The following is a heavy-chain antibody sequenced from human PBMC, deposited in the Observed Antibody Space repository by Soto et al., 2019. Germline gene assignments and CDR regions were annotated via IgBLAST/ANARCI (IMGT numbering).Heavy chain of an antibody. Sequence: GGSLRLSCAASGFTFSSYAMSWVRQAPGKGLEWVSAISGSGGSTYYADSVKDRFTISRDNSKNTLYLQMNSLRAEDTAVYYCARARRVLSAFDIGGKGTMVTVS. D-gene: IGHD3-16*01. V-gene: IGHV3-23*01. CDR2: ISGSGGST. CDR1: GFTFSSYA. CDR3: ARARRVLSAFDI. J-gene: IGHJ3*02.